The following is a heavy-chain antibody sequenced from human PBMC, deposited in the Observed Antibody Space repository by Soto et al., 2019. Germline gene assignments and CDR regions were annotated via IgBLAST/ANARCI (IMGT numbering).Heavy chain of an antibody. CDR3: ARGGGSGWYIDY. J-gene: IGHJ4*02. V-gene: IGHV4-34*01. CDR2: INHRGST. CDR1: GGSFSAYY. D-gene: IGHD6-13*01. Sequence: QVQLQPWGAGLLKPSETLSLTCAVYGGSFSAYYWSWIRQPPGKGLEWIGEINHRGSTNYNPSLESGVTMSLDTSKNQFSLGVSSVTAAATAVYYCARGGGSGWYIDYWGQGALVIVSS.